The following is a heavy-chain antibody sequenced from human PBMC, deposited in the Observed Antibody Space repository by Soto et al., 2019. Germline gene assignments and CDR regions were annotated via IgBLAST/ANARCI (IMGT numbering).Heavy chain of an antibody. Sequence: PSEPLSLTCTVSGGSISSYYWSWIRQPPGKGLEWIGYFYYSGSTNYNPSLKSRVTISVDTSKNQFSLKLRSVTAADTAVYYCATRPWFGELNTFDIWGQGTMVTVSS. CDR2: FYYSGST. CDR1: GGSISSYY. CDR3: ATRPWFGELNTFDI. J-gene: IGHJ3*02. D-gene: IGHD3-10*01. V-gene: IGHV4-59*03.